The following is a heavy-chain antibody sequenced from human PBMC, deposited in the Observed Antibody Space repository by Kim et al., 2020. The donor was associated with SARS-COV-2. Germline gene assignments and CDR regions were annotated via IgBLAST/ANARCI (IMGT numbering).Heavy chain of an antibody. CDR2: IRYDGSNI. V-gene: IGHV3-33*01. D-gene: IGHD5-18*01. Sequence: GGSLRLSCVVSGFNFGRFGMHWVRQAPGKGLEWVAIIRYDGSNIQYSESVKGRFTISRDNSKSTVDLQMDSLGVDDTALYYCARDGVGDTAFFGYHDYWGHGAPVSVSS. CDR3: ARDGVGDTAFFGYHDY. CDR1: GFNFGRFG. J-gene: IGHJ4*01.